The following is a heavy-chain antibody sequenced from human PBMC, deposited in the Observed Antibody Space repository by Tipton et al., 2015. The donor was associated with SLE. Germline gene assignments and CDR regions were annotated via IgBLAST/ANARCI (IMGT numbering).Heavy chain of an antibody. CDR3: ARGGYSSGWYGDYFVY. V-gene: IGHV4-59*11. Sequence: LRLSCTVSGDTISDHYWSWIRHAPGKGLEWIGYISYSGSTNYSPSLKSRVTISLDTSKTQFSLTLRSVTAADTAIYYCARGGYSSGWYGDYFVYCGQGTLVTVSS. J-gene: IGHJ4*02. D-gene: IGHD6-19*01. CDR2: ISYSGST. CDR1: GDTISDHY.